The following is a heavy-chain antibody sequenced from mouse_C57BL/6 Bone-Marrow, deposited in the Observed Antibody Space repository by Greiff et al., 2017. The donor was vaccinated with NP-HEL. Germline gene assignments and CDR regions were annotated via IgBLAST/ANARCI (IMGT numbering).Heavy chain of an antibody. J-gene: IGHJ3*01. Sequence: VQLQQPGAELVRPGSSVKLSCKASGYTFTSYLMHWVKQRPIQGLEWIGNIDPSDSETHYNQKFKDKATLTVDKSSSTAYMQLSSLTSEDSAVYYCARRNWDGTFAYWGQGTLVTVSA. D-gene: IGHD4-1*01. CDR2: IDPSDSET. V-gene: IGHV1-52*01. CDR1: GYTFTSYL. CDR3: ARRNWDGTFAY.